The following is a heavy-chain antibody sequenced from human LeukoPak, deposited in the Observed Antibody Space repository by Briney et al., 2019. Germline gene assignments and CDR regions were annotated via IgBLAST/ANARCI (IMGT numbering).Heavy chain of an antibody. V-gene: IGHV1-2*02. D-gene: IGHD3-10*01. CDR3: ARLWFGELLGLYFDY. CDR2: INPNSGGT. J-gene: IGHJ4*02. CDR1: GYTFTGYY. Sequence: ALVKVSCKASGYTFTGYYMHWVRQAPGQGLEWMGWINPNSGGTNYAQKFQGRVTMTRDTSISTAYMELSRLRSDDTAVYYCARLWFGELLGLYFDYWGQGTLVTVSS.